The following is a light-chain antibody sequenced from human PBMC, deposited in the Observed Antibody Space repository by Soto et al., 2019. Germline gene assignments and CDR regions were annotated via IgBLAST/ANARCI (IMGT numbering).Light chain of an antibody. J-gene: IGLJ3*02. CDR2: EVS. CDR1: SSDVGGYNY. Sequence: QSALTQPASVSGSPGQSITISCTGTSSDVGGYNYVSWYQQHPGKAPKLMIYEVSNRPSGVSKRFSGSKSGNTASLTISGRQAEDEADYYCSSYTSSSTWVFGGGTKVTVL. V-gene: IGLV2-14*01. CDR3: SSYTSSSTWV.